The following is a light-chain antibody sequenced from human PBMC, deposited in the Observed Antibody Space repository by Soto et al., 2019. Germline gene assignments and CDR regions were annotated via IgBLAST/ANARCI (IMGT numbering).Light chain of an antibody. CDR3: QSYDSNLSGYV. Sequence: QSALTQPPSVSGGPGQRVTISCTGSRSNIGAGYDVHWYQQLPGTAPKLLIYANNIRPSGVPGRFSGSKSGTSASLAITGLQAEDEADYYCQSYDSNLSGYVFGTGTKVTAL. J-gene: IGLJ1*01. CDR2: ANN. CDR1: RSNIGAGYD. V-gene: IGLV1-40*01.